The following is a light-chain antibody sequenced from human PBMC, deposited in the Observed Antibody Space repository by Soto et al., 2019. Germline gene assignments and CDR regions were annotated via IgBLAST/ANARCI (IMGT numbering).Light chain of an antibody. CDR3: SSYTSSSTLVV. J-gene: IGLJ2*01. Sequence: QSALTQPASVSGSPGQSITISCTGTSSDVGGYNYVSWYQQHPGKAPKLMIYEVNNRPSGVSNRCSGSKSGNTASLTISGLKDENEGDYYCSSYTSSSTLVVFGGGTKLTVL. CDR2: EVN. V-gene: IGLV2-14*01. CDR1: SSDVGGYNY.